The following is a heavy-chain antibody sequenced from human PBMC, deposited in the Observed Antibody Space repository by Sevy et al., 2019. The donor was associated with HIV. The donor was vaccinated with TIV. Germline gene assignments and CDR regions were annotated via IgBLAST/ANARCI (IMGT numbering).Heavy chain of an antibody. CDR3: TTASGSYFRAFDI. J-gene: IGHJ3*02. CDR2: IKSKTDGGTT. D-gene: IGHD1-26*01. CDR1: GFTFSNAR. V-gene: IGHV3-15*01. Sequence: GGSLRLSCAASGFTFSNARMSWVRQAPGKGLEWVGRIKSKTDGGTTDNAAPVKGRFTISRDDSKNTLYLQMNSLKTEDTAVYYCTTASGSYFRAFDIWGQGTMVTVSS.